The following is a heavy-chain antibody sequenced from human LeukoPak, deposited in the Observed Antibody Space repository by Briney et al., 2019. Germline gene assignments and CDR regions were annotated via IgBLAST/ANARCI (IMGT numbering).Heavy chain of an antibody. D-gene: IGHD3-10*02. CDR1: GFPFSDFS. V-gene: IGHV3-23*01. Sequence: GGSLRLSCAASGFPFSDFSMTWVRQAPGKGLEWISTTNSGGTTTYYAESVKGRFTISRDNFKNALYLQMSSLRVEDTAIYYCAKQSYARSLGEGGPGTLVTVSS. CDR3: AKQSYARSLGE. CDR2: TNSGGTTT. J-gene: IGHJ4*02.